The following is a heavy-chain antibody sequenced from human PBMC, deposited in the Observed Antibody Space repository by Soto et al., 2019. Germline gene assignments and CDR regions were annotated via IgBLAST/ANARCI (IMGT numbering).Heavy chain of an antibody. CDR2: IRGDGNDE. Sequence: EVQLVESGGGLVQPGGSLRLSCAASGFTFTSSWMHWVRQAPGKGLEWVSRIRGDGNDEHYAGSVEGRFTISRDNAKNTLDLQMNSLRVEDTAVYFCARDLVLGPGSLGHWGQGTLVTVSS. CDR3: ARDLVLGPGSLGH. V-gene: IGHV3-74*01. CDR1: GFTFTSSW. D-gene: IGHD3-16*01. J-gene: IGHJ4*02.